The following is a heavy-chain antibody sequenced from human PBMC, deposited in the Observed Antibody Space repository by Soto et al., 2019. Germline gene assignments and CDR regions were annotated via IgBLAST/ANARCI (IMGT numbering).Heavy chain of an antibody. J-gene: IGHJ4*02. CDR3: ARAREPEYSSAIFFDI. D-gene: IGHD5-18*01. Sequence: QPGGSLSLSCAASGLTVSSSDMSWVRQAPGKGLQWVSVIYIAGSTYYANSLKGRFTISRDISTNMVYLQMSSLTDEDTAVYYCARAREPEYSSAIFFDIWGQGALVTVSS. CDR2: IYIAGST. CDR1: GLTVSSSD. V-gene: IGHV3-53*01.